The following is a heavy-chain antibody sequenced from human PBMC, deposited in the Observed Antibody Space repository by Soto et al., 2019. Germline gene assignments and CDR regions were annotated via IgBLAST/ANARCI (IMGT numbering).Heavy chain of an antibody. CDR3: ARALKGSGSYYTPEPYFDY. CDR1: GGSVSSSY. CDR2: IYSSGTT. D-gene: IGHD3-10*01. Sequence: SASRSLTCTVSGGSVSSSYWSWIRQQAGKGLEWIGRIYSSGTTNYNPSLTSRVTMSVDTSKNQFSLKLSSVTAADTAVYYCARALKGSGSYYTPEPYFDYWGQGTLVTVS. V-gene: IGHV4-4*07. J-gene: IGHJ4*02.